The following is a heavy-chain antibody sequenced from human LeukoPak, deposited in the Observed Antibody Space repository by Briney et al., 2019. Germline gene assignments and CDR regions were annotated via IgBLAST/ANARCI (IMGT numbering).Heavy chain of an antibody. V-gene: IGHV4-38-2*02. CDR3: AREAPYYYDSSGYYHDAFDI. D-gene: IGHD3-22*01. CDR2: IYHSGST. J-gene: IGHJ3*02. CDR1: GYSISSGYY. Sequence: SETLSLTCAVSGYSISSGYYWGWIRQPPGKGLEWIGSIYHSGSTYYNPSLKSRVTISVDTSKNQFSLKLSSVTAADTAVYYCAREAPYYYDSSGYYHDAFDIWGQGTMVTVSS.